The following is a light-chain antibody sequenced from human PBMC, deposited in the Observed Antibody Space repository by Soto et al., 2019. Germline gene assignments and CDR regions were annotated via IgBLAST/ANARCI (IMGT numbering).Light chain of an antibody. CDR3: AAWDDSLNGLL. J-gene: IGLJ2*01. V-gene: IGLV1-44*01. Sequence: QSVLTQPPSASGTPGQRVTISCSGSSSNIGSNDVNWYQQLPGTAPKLLVHTNDKRPSGVPDRFSGSKSGTSASLAISGLQSEDEADYYCAAWDDSLNGLLFGGGTKVTVL. CDR1: SSNIGSND. CDR2: TND.